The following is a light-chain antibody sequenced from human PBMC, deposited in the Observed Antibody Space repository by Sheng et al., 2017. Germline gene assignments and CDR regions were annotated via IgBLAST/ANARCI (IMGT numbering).Light chain of an antibody. CDR2: AAS. CDR3: QQSYSTPET. V-gene: IGKV1-39*01. J-gene: IGKJ1*01. Sequence: DIQMTQSPSSLSASVGDRVTITCRASQSISNYLNWYQQKPGIAPKLLIYAASSFQSGVPSRFSGSGSGTDFTLTISSLQPEDFATYYCQQSYSTPETFGQGTKLEIK. CDR1: QSISNY.